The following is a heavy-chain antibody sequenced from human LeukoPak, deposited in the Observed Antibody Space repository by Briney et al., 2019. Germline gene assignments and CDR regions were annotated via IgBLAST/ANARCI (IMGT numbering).Heavy chain of an antibody. CDR1: GGSVSSYH. CDR3: VRDWEVFNFDI. D-gene: IGHD3-10*01. V-gene: IGHV4-59*02. Sequence: SETLSLTCIVSGGSVSSYHWSWVRQPPGEGLEWIAYVHNSGSTNYNPSLKSRVIISVDRSKNQFPLNINSVTAADTAVYYCVRDWEVFNFDIWGQGTMVTVSS. CDR2: VHNSGST. J-gene: IGHJ3*02.